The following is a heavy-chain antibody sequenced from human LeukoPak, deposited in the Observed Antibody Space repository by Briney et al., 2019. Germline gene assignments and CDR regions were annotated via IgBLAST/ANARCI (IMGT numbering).Heavy chain of an antibody. D-gene: IGHD3-22*01. CDR1: GFTFSSYW. V-gene: IGHV3-7*01. CDR2: IKHDGSEK. CDR3: ARDNKINDSSGYYVY. J-gene: IGHJ4*02. Sequence: GGSLRLSCAASGFTFSSYWMSWVRQAPGKGLEWVANIKHDGSEKYYVDSVKGRFTISRDNAKNSLYLQMNSLRAEDTAVYYCARDNKINDSSGYYVYRGQGTLVTVSS.